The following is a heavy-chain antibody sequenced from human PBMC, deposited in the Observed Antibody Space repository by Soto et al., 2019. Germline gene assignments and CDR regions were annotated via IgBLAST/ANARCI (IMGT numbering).Heavy chain of an antibody. Sequence: EVPLVESGGGLVQPGGSLKLSCAASGFTFSGSTIHCVRQTSGKGLEWVGRIPSKTNTYATAYAASVKGRFTISRDDSKNTAYLQMNSLKTEDTAVYYCTRQHLDVPVASAIDYWGQGTLVTVSS. CDR2: IPSKTNTYAT. V-gene: IGHV3-73*02. CDR3: TRQHLDVPVASAIDY. CDR1: GFTFSGST. J-gene: IGHJ4*02. D-gene: IGHD6-19*01.